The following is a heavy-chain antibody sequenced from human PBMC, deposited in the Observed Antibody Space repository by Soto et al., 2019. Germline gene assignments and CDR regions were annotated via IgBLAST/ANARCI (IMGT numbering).Heavy chain of an antibody. D-gene: IGHD3-16*01. V-gene: IGHV4-31*01. Sequence: QVQLQESGPGLVKPSQTLSLTCTVSGGSISSGDYYWSWIRQPPGKGLEWIGYIYYSGNTYYNPSLKSPLTMSVDTSKDQFSLKLSSVTAADTAVYYCARVDFLGHGVDGHYDFDYWGQGTLVTVSS. J-gene: IGHJ4*02. CDR3: ARVDFLGHGVDGHYDFDY. CDR1: GGSISSGDYY. CDR2: IYYSGNT.